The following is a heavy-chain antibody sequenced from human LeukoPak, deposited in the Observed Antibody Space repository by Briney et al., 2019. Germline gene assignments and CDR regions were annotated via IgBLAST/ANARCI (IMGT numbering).Heavy chain of an antibody. J-gene: IGHJ4*02. CDR3: ARGEITLYYFDC. CDR2: INPSGGST. V-gene: IGHV1-46*01. CDR1: GYTFTSYY. Sequence: ASVKVSCKASGYTFTSYYIHWMRQAPGQGLEWMGIINPSGGSTSFAQKFQGRVTMTRDTSTSTVYMELSSLRSEDTAVYYCARGEITLYYFDCWGQGTLVTVSS. D-gene: IGHD5-24*01.